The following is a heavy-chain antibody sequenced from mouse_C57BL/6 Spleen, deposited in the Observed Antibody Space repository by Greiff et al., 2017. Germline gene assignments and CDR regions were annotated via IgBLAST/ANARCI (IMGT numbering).Heavy chain of an antibody. CDR2: IDPEDGDT. J-gene: IGHJ4*01. CDR1: GFNIKDYY. V-gene: IGHV14-1*01. D-gene: IGHD1-1*01. Sequence: VQLKESGAELVRPGASVKLSCTASGFNIKDYYVHWVKQRPEQGLEWIGRIDPEDGDTEYAAKFQGKATMTADTSSNTAYLQLSSLTSEDTAFYYCTTVYYGSGAMDYWGQGTSVTVSS. CDR3: TTVYYGSGAMDY.